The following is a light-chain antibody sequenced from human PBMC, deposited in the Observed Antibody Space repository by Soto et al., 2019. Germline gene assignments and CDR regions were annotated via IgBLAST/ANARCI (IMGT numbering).Light chain of an antibody. V-gene: IGLV1-47*01. CDR1: SSNIGSNY. Sequence: QSVLTQPPSASGTPGQRVTISCSGSSSNIGSNYVYWYQQLPGTAPKLLIYRNNHRPSGVPDRFSGSKSGTSASLAISGLRSEDEADYYCAAWDDSLSGVVFGRGTQLTVL. CDR2: RNN. J-gene: IGLJ2*01. CDR3: AAWDDSLSGVV.